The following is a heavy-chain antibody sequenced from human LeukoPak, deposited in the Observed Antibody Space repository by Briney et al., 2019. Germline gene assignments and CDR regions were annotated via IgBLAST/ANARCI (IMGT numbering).Heavy chain of an antibody. CDR2: IDWDDDK. Sequence: QTLSLTCTFSGFSLSTSGMRVSWIRRPPGKALEWLARIDWDDDKFYSTSLKTRLTISKDTSKNQVVLTMTNMDPVDTATYYCARSDLDDAFDIWGQGTMVTVSS. V-gene: IGHV2-70*04. J-gene: IGHJ3*02. CDR3: ARSDLDDAFDI. CDR1: GFSLSTSGMR.